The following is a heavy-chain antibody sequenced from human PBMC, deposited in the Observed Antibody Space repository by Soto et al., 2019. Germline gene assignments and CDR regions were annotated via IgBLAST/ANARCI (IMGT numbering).Heavy chain of an antibody. CDR3: AGGSGWLIDH. D-gene: IGHD3-10*01. CDR1: GFTFSNFW. CDR2: IRQDGSED. V-gene: IGHV3-7*04. Sequence: EVQLVESGGGLVQPGGSLRLSCAASGFTFSNFWMNWVRQAPGRGLEWLAIIRQDGSEDLYVDSLKDRFTTSRDNAKNSLYLQINSLRAEDTAVYYCAGGSGWLIDHWGQGTLVTVSS. J-gene: IGHJ4*02.